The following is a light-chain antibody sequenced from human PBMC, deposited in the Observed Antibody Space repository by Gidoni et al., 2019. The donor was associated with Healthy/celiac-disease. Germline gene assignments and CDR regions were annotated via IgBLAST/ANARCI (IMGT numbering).Light chain of an antibody. CDR1: SSNIGNNY. CDR2: DNN. CDR3: GTWDSSLSAV. Sequence: QPVLTQPPSVSAAPGQKVTISCSGSSSNIGNNYVSWYQQLPGTAPKLLIYDNNKRPSGIPDLFSGSKSGTSATLGITGLPTGDEADYYCGTWDSSLSAVFGGGTKLTVL. J-gene: IGLJ3*02. V-gene: IGLV1-51*01.